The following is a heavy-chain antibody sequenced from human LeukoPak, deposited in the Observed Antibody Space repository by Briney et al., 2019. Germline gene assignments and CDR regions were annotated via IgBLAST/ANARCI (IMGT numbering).Heavy chain of an antibody. CDR3: ARQAVLRYFDRSDYMGAFDI. J-gene: IGHJ3*02. Sequence: SETLSLTCAVYGGSFSGYYWSWIRQPPGKGLEWIGEINHSGSTNYNPSLKSRVTISVDTSKNQFSLKLSSVTAADTAVYYCARQAVLRYFDRSDYMGAFDIWGQGTMVTVSS. CDR2: INHSGST. V-gene: IGHV4-34*01. D-gene: IGHD3-9*01. CDR1: GGSFSGYY.